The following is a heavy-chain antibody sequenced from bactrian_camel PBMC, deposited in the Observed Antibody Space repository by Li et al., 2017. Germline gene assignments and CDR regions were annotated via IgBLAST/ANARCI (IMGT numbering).Heavy chain of an antibody. V-gene: IGHV3S55*01. Sequence: HVQLVESGGDSVQARGSLILSCTPSKFMVADSDMGWYRQAPGKEREGVAVFGALGTRTYADSVKGRFTISKDNTKNTLYLRMNNLGPADTAMYYCAAVAEGRTVEGGVSLWTLFESGYWGQGTQVT. J-gene: IGHJ4*01. CDR3: AAVAEGRTVEGGVSLWTLFESGY. D-gene: IGHD3*01. CDR1: KFMVADSD. CDR2: FGALGTR.